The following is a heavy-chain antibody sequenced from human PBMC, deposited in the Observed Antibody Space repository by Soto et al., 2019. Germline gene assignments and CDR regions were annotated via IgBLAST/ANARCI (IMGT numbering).Heavy chain of an antibody. CDR2: IYHSGST. CDR3: ARELGSERGSPGEWFDP. Sequence: SETLSLTCAVSSGSISSSNWWSWVRQPPGKGLEWIGEIYHSGSTNYNPSLKSRVTISVDKSKNQFSLKLSSVTAADTAVYYCARELGSERGSPGEWFDPWGQGTLVTVSS. D-gene: IGHD7-27*01. J-gene: IGHJ5*02. V-gene: IGHV4-4*02. CDR1: SGSISSSNW.